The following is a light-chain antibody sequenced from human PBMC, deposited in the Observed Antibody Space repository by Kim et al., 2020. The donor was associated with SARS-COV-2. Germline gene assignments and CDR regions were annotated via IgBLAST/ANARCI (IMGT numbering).Light chain of an antibody. CDR1: KNLGDSDGNTY. Sequence: PDSIACRSRKNLGDSDGNTYLNWFHQRQGQTPRRLIYKVSNRDSGVPDRFSGSGSGADFTLRISRVEAEDVGVYYCKQGTHWPFTFGPGSKVEIK. J-gene: IGKJ3*01. CDR2: KVS. V-gene: IGKV2-30*01. CDR3: KQGTHWPFT.